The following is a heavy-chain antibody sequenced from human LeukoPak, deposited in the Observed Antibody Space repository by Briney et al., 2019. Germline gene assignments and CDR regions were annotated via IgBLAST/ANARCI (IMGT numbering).Heavy chain of an antibody. Sequence: GGSLRLSCAASGFTLITNDMTWVCQAPGKGLECVSVLYSDGNIKYADSVQGRFTISRDNSKNTLYLEMSSLSPDDAAVYYCARGVEPLAANTLAYWGQGTLVTVSS. J-gene: IGHJ4*02. CDR1: GFTLITND. CDR3: ARGVEPLAANTLAY. D-gene: IGHD1-14*01. CDR2: LYSDGNI. V-gene: IGHV3-53*01.